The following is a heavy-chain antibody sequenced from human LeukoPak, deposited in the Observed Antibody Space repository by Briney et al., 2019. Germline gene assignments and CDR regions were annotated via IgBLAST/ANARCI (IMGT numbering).Heavy chain of an antibody. CDR3: ARHRAYSSSSPFDY. CDR1: GGSISSLY. D-gene: IGHD6-6*01. V-gene: IGHV4-59*08. J-gene: IGHJ4*02. CDR2: IYYTGST. Sequence: SETLSLTCSVSGGSISSLYWSWIQQPPGKGLEWIGYIYYTGSTNYNPSLKSRVTMFVDMSKNQFSLRLSSVTAADTAVYYCARHRAYSSSSPFDYWGQGTLVTVSS.